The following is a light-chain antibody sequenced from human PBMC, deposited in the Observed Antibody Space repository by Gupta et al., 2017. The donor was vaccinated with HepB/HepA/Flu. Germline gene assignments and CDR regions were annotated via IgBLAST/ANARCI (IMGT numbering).Light chain of an antibody. Sequence: EIVMTQSPAPLSVSPGERATLSCRASQSVSSNLAWYQQKPGQAPRILIYGASTRATGIPARFSGSGSGTEFTLTISSLQSEDFAVYYCQQYKNWPLTFGGGTKVEIK. J-gene: IGKJ4*01. CDR2: GAS. V-gene: IGKV3-15*01. CDR1: QSVSSN. CDR3: QQYKNWPLT.